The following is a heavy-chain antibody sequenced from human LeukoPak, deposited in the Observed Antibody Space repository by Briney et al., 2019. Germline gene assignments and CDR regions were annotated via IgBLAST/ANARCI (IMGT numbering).Heavy chain of an antibody. CDR2: INPSGGST. J-gene: IGHJ3*02. Sequence: ASVKVSCKASGYTFTRYYIHWVRQAPGQGLEWMGIINPSGGSTSYAQKFQGRVTVTSDTSTSTVYMDLNSLRSEDTAVYYCARGGYDFDIWGQGTMVSVSS. CDR3: ARGGYDFDI. CDR1: GYTFTRYY. D-gene: IGHD3-16*01. V-gene: IGHV1-46*01.